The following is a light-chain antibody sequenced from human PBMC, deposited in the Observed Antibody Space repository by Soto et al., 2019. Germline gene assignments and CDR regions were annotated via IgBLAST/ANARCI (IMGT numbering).Light chain of an antibody. V-gene: IGKV3-20*01. CDR3: QQYGSSPFT. Sequence: EIVLTQSPGTLSLSPGEGATLFCRASQSVSSSYLAWYQQKPGQAPRLLIYGASSRATGIPDRFSGSGSGTDFTLTTSRLEPEDFTVYYCQQYGSSPFTFGPGTKVDIK. J-gene: IGKJ3*01. CDR2: GAS. CDR1: QSVSSSY.